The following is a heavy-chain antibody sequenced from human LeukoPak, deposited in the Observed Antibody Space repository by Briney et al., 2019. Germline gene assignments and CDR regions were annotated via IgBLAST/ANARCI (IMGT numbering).Heavy chain of an antibody. J-gene: IGHJ4*02. CDR2: IIPILGIA. CDR1: GGTFSSYA. Sequence: ASVKASCKASGGTFSSYAISWVRQAPGQGLKWMGRIIPILGIANYAQKFQGRVTITADKSTSTAYMELSSLRSEDTAVYYCARGAAMVFWYFDYWGQGTLVTVSS. D-gene: IGHD5-18*01. V-gene: IGHV1-69*04. CDR3: ARGAAMVFWYFDY.